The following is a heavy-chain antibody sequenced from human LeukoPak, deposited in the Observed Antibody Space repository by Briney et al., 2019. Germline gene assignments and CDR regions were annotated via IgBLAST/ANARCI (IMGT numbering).Heavy chain of an antibody. V-gene: IGHV1-18*01. Sequence: ASVKVSCKASGYSLTSYGISWVRQAPGQGLEWMGWISGYNSATNYAQKLQGRVTMTTDTSTSTAYMELRSLRSDDTAVYYCARENLNGDPDAFDIWGQGTMVTVSS. CDR3: ARENLNGDPDAFDI. J-gene: IGHJ3*02. CDR2: ISGYNSAT. D-gene: IGHD4-17*01. CDR1: GYSLTSYG.